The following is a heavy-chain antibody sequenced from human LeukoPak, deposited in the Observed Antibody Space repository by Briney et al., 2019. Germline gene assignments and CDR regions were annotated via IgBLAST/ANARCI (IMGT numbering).Heavy chain of an antibody. D-gene: IGHD1-7*01. V-gene: IGHV1-8*02. CDR3: AKDISTNWNYADHFDY. J-gene: IGHJ4*02. Sequence: GASVKVSCKASGYTFTGYYMHWVRQAPGQGLEWMGWINPNSGNTGYAQKFQGRVTMTRNTSISTAYMELSSLRSEDTAVYYCAKDISTNWNYADHFDYWGQGTLVTVSS. CDR2: INPNSGNT. CDR1: GYTFTGYY.